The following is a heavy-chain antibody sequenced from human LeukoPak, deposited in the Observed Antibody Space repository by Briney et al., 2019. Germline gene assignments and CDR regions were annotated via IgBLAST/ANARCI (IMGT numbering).Heavy chain of an antibody. CDR1: GFTITNYW. J-gene: IGHJ4*02. CDR3: VVIVLG. D-gene: IGHD2-8*02. CDR2: ISSDGTTT. V-gene: IGHV3-74*01. Sequence: GGSLRLSCAASGFTITNYWMHWVRQAPGQGLVWVSRISSDGTTTNYADSVRGRFTISRDNAKNMLYLQMNGLRAEDTAIYYCVVIVLGWGQGTLVTVSS.